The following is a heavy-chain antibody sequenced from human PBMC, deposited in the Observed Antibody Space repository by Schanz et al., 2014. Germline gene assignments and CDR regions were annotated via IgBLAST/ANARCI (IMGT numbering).Heavy chain of an antibody. D-gene: IGHD3-22*01. V-gene: IGHV3-48*01. CDR1: GFSFSSYT. CDR2: ISSTSRAT. J-gene: IGHJ4*02. CDR3: AKDGRLPYYGTGSDFDY. Sequence: EVQLLESGGGLVQPGESLRLSCAASGFSFSSYTMSWVRQAPGKGLEWISYISSTSRATYYADSVKGRFTISRDNAKNSLFLQMNSLRAGDTAVYYCAKDGRLPYYGTGSDFDYWGQGTLVAVSS.